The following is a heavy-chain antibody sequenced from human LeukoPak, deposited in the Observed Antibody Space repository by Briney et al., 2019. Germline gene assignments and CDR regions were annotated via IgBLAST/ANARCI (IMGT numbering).Heavy chain of an antibody. CDR2: IYTSGST. D-gene: IGHD6-19*01. Sequence: SETLSLTCTVSVGSISSYYWSWFPQPAGKGLEWIGRIYTSGSTNYNPSLKSRVTMSVDTSKNQFSLKLSSVTAADTALYDCARGWAFIAVAGTPWFDPWGQGTLVTVSS. CDR1: VGSISSYY. V-gene: IGHV4-4*07. CDR3: ARGWAFIAVAGTPWFDP. J-gene: IGHJ5*02.